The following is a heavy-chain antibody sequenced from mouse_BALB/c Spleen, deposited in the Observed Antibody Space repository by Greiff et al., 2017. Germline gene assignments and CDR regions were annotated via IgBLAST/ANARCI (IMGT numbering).Heavy chain of an antibody. CDR1: GFPFSEYY. J-gene: IGHJ4*01. Sequence: VVSGGGFVKLGGSLKLSCAASGFPFSEYYMYWVRQSPEKRLEWVATISDGGSYTYYPDSVKGRFTISRDNAKNNLYLQMSSLKSEDTAMYYCAREEDYWGQGTTVTVSS. CDR2: ISDGGSYT. V-gene: IGHV5-4*02. CDR3: AREEDY.